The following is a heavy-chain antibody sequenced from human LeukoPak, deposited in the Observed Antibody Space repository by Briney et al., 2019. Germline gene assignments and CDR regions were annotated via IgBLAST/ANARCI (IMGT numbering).Heavy chain of an antibody. J-gene: IGHJ4*02. CDR2: ISGSGVGT. Sequence: PGGSLRLSCAASGFTFTSYAMSWVRQAPGKGLEWVSAISGSGVGTYYADSVKGRFTISRDNSKNTLYLQMNSLRAEDTAVYYCAKDIAAAGTLDYWGQGTLVTVSS. CDR3: AKDIAAAGTLDY. CDR1: GFTFTSYA. D-gene: IGHD6-13*01. V-gene: IGHV3-23*01.